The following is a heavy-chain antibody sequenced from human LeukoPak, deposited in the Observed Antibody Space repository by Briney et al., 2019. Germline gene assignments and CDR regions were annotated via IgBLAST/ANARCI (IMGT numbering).Heavy chain of an antibody. V-gene: IGHV4-39*07. Sequence: TETLSLTCTVSGGSISSSSYYWGWIRQPPGKGLEWIGSIYYSGSTYYNPSLKSRVTISVDTSKNQFSLSLKSVTAADTAVYFCAGGIGYATSPADHLGQGTLVIVSS. D-gene: IGHD6-13*01. J-gene: IGHJ5*02. CDR2: IYYSGST. CDR1: GGSISSSSYY. CDR3: AGGIGYATSPADH.